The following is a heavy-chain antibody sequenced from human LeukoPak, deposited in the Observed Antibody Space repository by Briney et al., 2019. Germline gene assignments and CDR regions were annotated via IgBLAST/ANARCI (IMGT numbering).Heavy chain of an antibody. CDR3: ARAGDYGCKIVY. D-gene: IGHD4-23*01. J-gene: IGHJ4*02. CDR2: LYHSGST. Sequence: PSQTLSLTCPVAGGSITSSNSYWGWIRQPPGKGLEWIGNLYHSGSTNYNPSLKSRVTIPVDTSKNQFSLKLSSVTAADTAVYYCARAGDYGCKIVYWGQGTLVTVSS. CDR1: GGSITSSNSY. V-gene: IGHV4-39*01.